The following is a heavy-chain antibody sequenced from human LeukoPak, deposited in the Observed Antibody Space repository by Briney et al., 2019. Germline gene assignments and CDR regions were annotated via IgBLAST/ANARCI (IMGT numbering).Heavy chain of an antibody. D-gene: IGHD2-15*01. CDR3: ARDRGYCSGGSCYSPADNWFDP. V-gene: IGHV4-59*01. CDR1: GGSISSYY. J-gene: IGHJ5*02. CDR2: IYYSGST. Sequence: SETLSLTCTVSGGSISSYYWSWIRQPPGKGLEWIGYIYYSGSTNYNPSLKSRVTISVDTSKNQFSLKLSSVTAADTAVYYCARDRGYCSGGSCYSPADNWFDPWGQGTLVTVSS.